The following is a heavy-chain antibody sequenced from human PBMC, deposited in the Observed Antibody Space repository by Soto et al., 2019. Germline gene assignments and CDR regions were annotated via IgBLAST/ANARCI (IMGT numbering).Heavy chain of an antibody. Sequence: EVQLVESGGGLVQPGGSLRLSCAASGFTFSSYWMHWVRQAPGKGLVWVSRINSDGSSTSYADSVKGRFTISRDNAKNTLYLHMNSRRAEDTAVYYCARVTKHYYGSGSHRGYYFDYWGQGTLVTVSS. J-gene: IGHJ4*02. V-gene: IGHV3-74*01. D-gene: IGHD3-10*01. CDR2: INSDGSST. CDR1: GFTFSSYW. CDR3: ARVTKHYYGSGSHRGYYFDY.